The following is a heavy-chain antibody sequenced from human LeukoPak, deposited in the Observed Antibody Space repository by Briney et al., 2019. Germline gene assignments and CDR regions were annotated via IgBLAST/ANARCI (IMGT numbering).Heavy chain of an antibody. V-gene: IGHV4-30-2*01. CDR3: ASGTRVATITGWFDP. CDR1: GGSISSGGYS. Sequence: SQTLSLTCAVSGGSISSGGYSWSWIRQPPGKGLEWIGYIYHSGSTYYNPSLKSRVTISVDRSKDQFSLKLSSVTAADTAVYYCASGTRVATITGWFDPWGQGTLVTVSS. CDR2: IYHSGST. D-gene: IGHD5-12*01. J-gene: IGHJ5*02.